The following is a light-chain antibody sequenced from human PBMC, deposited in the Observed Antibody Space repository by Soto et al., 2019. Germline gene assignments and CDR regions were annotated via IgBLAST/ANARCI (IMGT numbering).Light chain of an antibody. Sequence: QSVLTQPPSASGSPGQSVTISCTGTSSDVGDYNYVSWYQQHPGKAPKLMIYEVSKRPSGVPDRFSGSKSGNTASLTVSGLQAEDEADYYCCSYAGSNNYVFGTGTKVTVL. CDR3: CSYAGSNNYV. J-gene: IGLJ1*01. CDR2: EVS. V-gene: IGLV2-8*01. CDR1: SSDVGDYNY.